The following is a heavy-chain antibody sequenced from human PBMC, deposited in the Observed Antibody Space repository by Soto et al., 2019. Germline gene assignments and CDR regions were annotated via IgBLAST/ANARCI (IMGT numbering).Heavy chain of an antibody. Sequence: GASVKVSCKASGGTFSSYAISWVRQAPGQGLEWMGGIIPIFGTANYAQKFQGRVTITADKSTSTAYMELSSLRSEDTAVYYCARDRITEGFRYFDYWGQGTLVTVSS. V-gene: IGHV1-69*06. J-gene: IGHJ4*02. CDR3: ARDRITEGFRYFDY. CDR1: GGTFSSYA. CDR2: IIPIFGTA. D-gene: IGHD3-10*01.